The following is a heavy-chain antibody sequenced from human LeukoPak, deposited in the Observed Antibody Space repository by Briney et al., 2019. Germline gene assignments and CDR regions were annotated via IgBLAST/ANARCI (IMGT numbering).Heavy chain of an antibody. CDR2: INPNSGGT. D-gene: IGHD6-13*01. V-gene: IGHV1-2*02. J-gene: IGHJ6*03. Sequence: ASVKVSCKASVYTFTGYYMHWVRQAPGQGLEWMGWINPNSGGTNYAQKFQGRVTMTRDTSISTAYMELSRLRSDDTAVYYCARDNSSSWYPTEYYYYYMDVWGKGTTVTVSS. CDR3: ARDNSSSWYPTEYYYYYMDV. CDR1: VYTFTGYY.